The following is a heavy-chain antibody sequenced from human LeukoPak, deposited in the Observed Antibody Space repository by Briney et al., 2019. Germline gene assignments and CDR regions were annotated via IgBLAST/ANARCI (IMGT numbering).Heavy chain of an antibody. Sequence: SETLSLTCIVSGGSISSSGYYWDWIRQPPGKGLEWIGNFYYTGSTYYNPSLKSRITISVDTSKNQFSLKLRSVTAADTTVYYCARHSRSGYGDYESAFDIWGQGTMVTVSS. D-gene: IGHD5-12*01. CDR2: FYYTGST. CDR1: GGSISSSGYY. CDR3: ARHSRSGYGDYESAFDI. J-gene: IGHJ3*02. V-gene: IGHV4-39*01.